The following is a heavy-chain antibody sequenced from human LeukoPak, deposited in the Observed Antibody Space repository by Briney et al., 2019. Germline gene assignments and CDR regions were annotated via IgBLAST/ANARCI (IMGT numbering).Heavy chain of an antibody. CDR2: TIPILGIA. CDR1: GGTFSSYA. J-gene: IGHJ6*02. Sequence: GASVKVSCKASGGTFSSYAISWVRQAPGQGLEWMGRTIPILGIANYAQKFQGRVTITADKSTSTAYMELSSLRSEDTAVYYCARVGHTAMVLGYYYYYGMDVWGQGTTVTVSS. D-gene: IGHD5-18*01. CDR3: ARVGHTAMVLGYYYYYGMDV. V-gene: IGHV1-69*04.